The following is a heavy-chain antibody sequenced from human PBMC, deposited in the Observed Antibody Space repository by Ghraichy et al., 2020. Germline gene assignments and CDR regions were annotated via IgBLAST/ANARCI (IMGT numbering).Heavy chain of an antibody. D-gene: IGHD3-10*01. CDR2: INWNGGST. Sequence: SCAASGFTFDDYGMSWVRQAPGKGLEWVSGINWNGGSTGYADSVKGRFTISRDNAKNSLYLQMNSLRAEDTALYYCARVRGATPIDAFDIWGQGTMVTVSS. CDR1: GFTFDDYG. J-gene: IGHJ3*02. V-gene: IGHV3-20*04. CDR3: ARVRGATPIDAFDI.